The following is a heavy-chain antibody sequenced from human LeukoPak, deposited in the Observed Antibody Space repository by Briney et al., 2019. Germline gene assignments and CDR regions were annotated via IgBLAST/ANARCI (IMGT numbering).Heavy chain of an antibody. V-gene: IGHV4-59*01. CDR1: GGSISSCY. CDR2: IYYSGST. Sequence: SETLSLTCTVSGGSISSCYWSWIRQPPGKGLEWIGYIYYSGSTNYNPSLKSRVTISVDTSKNQFSLKLSSVTAADTAVYYCARVRTPYGYYGMDVWGQGTTVTVSS. CDR3: ARVRTPYGYYGMDV. D-gene: IGHD3-10*01. J-gene: IGHJ6*02.